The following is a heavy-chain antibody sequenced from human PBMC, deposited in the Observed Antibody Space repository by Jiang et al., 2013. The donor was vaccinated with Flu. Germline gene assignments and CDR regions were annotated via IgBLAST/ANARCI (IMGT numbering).Heavy chain of an antibody. V-gene: IGHV4-31*02. J-gene: IGHJ3*02. CDR3: ARDDGHRLGSSWSDAFDI. D-gene: IGHD6-13*01. Sequence: SISSGGYVLELDPPAPRKGLEWIGYIYYSGSTYYNPSLKSRVTISVDTSKNQFSLKLSSVTAADTAVYYCARDDGHRLGSSWSDAFDIWGQGTMVTVSS. CDR1: SISSGGYV. CDR2: IYYSGST.